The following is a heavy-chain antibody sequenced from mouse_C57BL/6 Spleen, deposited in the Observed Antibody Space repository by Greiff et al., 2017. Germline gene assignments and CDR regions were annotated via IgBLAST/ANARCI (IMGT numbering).Heavy chain of an antibody. CDR2: IYPGSGGT. V-gene: IGHV1-54*01. CDR3: ASNGYYGGRDEWLAY. CDR1: GYAFTNYL. J-gene: IGHJ3*01. Sequence: QVQLQQSGAELVKPGTSVKVSCKASGYAFTNYLIDWVKQRPGQGLEWIGVIYPGSGGTNYNEKFKGQATLTADKSSSTAYMQLSSLTSEDSAVYVRASNGYYGGRDEWLAYWGQGTLVTVSA. D-gene: IGHD1-1*01.